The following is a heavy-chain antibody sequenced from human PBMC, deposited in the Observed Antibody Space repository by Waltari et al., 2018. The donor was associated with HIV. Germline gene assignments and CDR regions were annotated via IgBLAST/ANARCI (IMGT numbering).Heavy chain of an antibody. V-gene: IGHV4-34*01. CDR1: GGSFSGYS. Sequence: QVQLQQWGAGLLKPSEPLSLTCAVYGGSFSGYSWSWIRQPPGKGLEWIGEINHSGSTNYNPSLKSRVTISVDTSKNQFSLKLSSVTAADTAVYYCARGRRERTYYYGSGSSQYLDPWGQGTLVTVSS. D-gene: IGHD3-10*01. CDR3: ARGRRERTYYYGSGSSQYLDP. J-gene: IGHJ5*02. CDR2: INHSGST.